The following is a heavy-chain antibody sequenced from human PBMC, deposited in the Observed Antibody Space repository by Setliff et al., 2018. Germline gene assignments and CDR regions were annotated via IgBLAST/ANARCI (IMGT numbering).Heavy chain of an antibody. J-gene: IGHJ6*03. V-gene: IGHV4-61*09. CDR3: GRAPLYRYYMDV. CDR2: IYTTGST. Sequence: KPSETLSLTCTVSGGSISSGTYYWSWIRQPAGKGLEWIGHIYTTGSTNYNPSLKSRVTISLDTSKNQFSLKLTSVTAADTAVYYCGRAPLYRYYMDVWGKGTTVTVSS. CDR1: GGSISSGTYY.